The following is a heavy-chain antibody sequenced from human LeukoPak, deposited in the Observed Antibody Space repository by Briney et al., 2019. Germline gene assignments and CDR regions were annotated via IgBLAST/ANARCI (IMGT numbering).Heavy chain of an antibody. CDR3: ARGGRRLAVAGYFDY. CDR2: IYHSGST. V-gene: IGHV4-38-2*02. CDR1: GYSISNGYY. Sequence: SETLSLTCTVSGYSISNGYYWGWVRQPPGKGLEWIGEIYHSGSTNYNPSLKSRVTISVDKSKNQFSLKLSSVTAADTAVYYCARGGRRLAVAGYFDYWGQGTLVTVPS. J-gene: IGHJ4*02. D-gene: IGHD6-19*01.